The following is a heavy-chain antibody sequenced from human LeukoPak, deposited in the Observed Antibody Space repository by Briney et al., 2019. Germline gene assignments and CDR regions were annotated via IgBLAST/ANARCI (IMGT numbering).Heavy chain of an antibody. Sequence: GGSLRLSCAASGFTFSSYAMSWVRQAPGKGLEWVSAISGSGGSTYYADSVKGRFTISRDNSKNTLYLQMNSLRAEDTAVYYCARDSRLLWFGELGLGWFDPWGQGTLVTVSS. CDR2: ISGSGGST. CDR3: ARDSRLLWFGELGLGWFDP. D-gene: IGHD3-10*01. V-gene: IGHV3-23*01. CDR1: GFTFSSYA. J-gene: IGHJ5*02.